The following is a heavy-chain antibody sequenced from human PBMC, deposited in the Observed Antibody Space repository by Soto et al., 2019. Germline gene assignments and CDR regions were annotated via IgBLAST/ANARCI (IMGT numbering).Heavy chain of an antibody. V-gene: IGHV3-21*01. CDR1: GFTFSSYS. J-gene: IGHJ3*02. CDR3: ASPSLDPGAFDI. Sequence: PGGSLRLSCAASGFTFSSYSMNWVRQAPGKGLEWVSSISSSSSYIYYADSVKGRFTISRDNAKNSLYLQMNSLRAEDTAVYYCASPSLDPGAFDIWGQGTMVTVSS. CDR2: ISSSSSYI.